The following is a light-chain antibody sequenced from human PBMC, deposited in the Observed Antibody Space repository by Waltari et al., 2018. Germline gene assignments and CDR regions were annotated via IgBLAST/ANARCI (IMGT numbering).Light chain of an antibody. Sequence: QPVLTQPPSSSASPGVSARLPCTLPSDLNVGDFITSWHQQKPGRPPRFLLYYNSDAEKAQGSGVPSRFSGSKDASANAGILLISGLQSEDEADYYCMFWPSNVWVFGGGTKLTVL. CDR3: MFWPSNVWV. CDR1: SDLNVGDFI. V-gene: IGLV5-37*01. CDR2: YNSDAEK. J-gene: IGLJ3*02.